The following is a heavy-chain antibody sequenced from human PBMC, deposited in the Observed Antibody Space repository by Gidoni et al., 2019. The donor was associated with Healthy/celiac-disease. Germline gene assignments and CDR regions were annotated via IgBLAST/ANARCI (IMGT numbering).Heavy chain of an antibody. CDR2: ISSSSSYI. J-gene: IGHJ4*02. D-gene: IGHD6-13*01. CDR1: GFTFSSYS. Sequence: EVQLVESGGGLVKPGGSLRLSCAASGFTFSSYSMNWVRQAAGKGLEWVSSISSSSSYIYYADSVKGRFTISRDNAKNSLYLQMNSLRAEDTAVYYCARGTSAAAGTPFDYWGQGTLVTVSS. CDR3: ARGTSAAAGTPFDY. V-gene: IGHV3-21*01.